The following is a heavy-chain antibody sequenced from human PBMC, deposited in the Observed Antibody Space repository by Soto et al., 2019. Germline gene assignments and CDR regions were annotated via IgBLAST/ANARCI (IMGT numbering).Heavy chain of an antibody. Sequence: QVQLKESGSGLVKPAQTLSLTCAVSGGSITSGGFSWSWIRQPPGKGLEWIGYVHHTGNTDYHPSLGSRVTISLDRSRNLFSLNLTSVTAADTANYYCAKECGGTCLDAFDVWGPGKTVIVSS. CDR3: AKECGGTCLDAFDV. CDR1: GGSITSGGFS. CDR2: VHHTGNT. D-gene: IGHD2-15*01. V-gene: IGHV4-30-2*01. J-gene: IGHJ3*01.